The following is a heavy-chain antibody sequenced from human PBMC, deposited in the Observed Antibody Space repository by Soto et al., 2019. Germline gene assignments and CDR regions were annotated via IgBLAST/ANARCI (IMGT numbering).Heavy chain of an antibody. CDR1: GFTFSSYS. V-gene: IGHV3-21*01. CDR3: ARQRGTGDWFDP. CDR2: ISSSSSYI. D-gene: IGHD3-10*01. Sequence: EVQLVESGGGLVKPGGSLRLSCAASGFTFSSYSMNWVRQAPGKGLEWVSSISSSSSYIYYADSVKGRFTISRDNAKNSLYLQMNSLRAEDTAVYYCARQRGTGDWFDPWGQGTLVTVSS. J-gene: IGHJ5*02.